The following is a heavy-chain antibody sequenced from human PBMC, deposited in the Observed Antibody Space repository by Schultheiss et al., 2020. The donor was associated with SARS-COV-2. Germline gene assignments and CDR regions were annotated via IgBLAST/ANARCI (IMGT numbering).Heavy chain of an antibody. D-gene: IGHD4-17*01. CDR3: ARDHYGKTPWGFDI. CDR2: INPGGGST. CDR1: GYTFTSYY. V-gene: IGHV1-46*01. J-gene: IGHJ3*02. Sequence: ASVKVSCKASGYTFTSYYMHWVRQAPGQGLEWMGIINPGGGSTTYAQKFQGRVTITADKSTSTAYMELSSLRSEDTAVYYCARDHYGKTPWGFDIWGQGTMVTVSS.